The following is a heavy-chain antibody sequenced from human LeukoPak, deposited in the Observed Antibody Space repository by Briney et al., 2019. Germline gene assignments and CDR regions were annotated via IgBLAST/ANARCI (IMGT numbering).Heavy chain of an antibody. V-gene: IGHV1-2*02. CDR1: GYTFTGYY. J-gene: IGHJ3*02. CDR3: ARDFGDDSSLNAFDI. Sequence: ASVTVSCKASGYTFTGYYMHWVRQAPGQGLEWMGWINPNSGGTNYAQKFQGRATMTRDTFIRTAYMELSRLRSDDTAVYYCARDFGDDSSLNAFDIWGQGTMVTVSS. CDR2: INPNSGGT. D-gene: IGHD3-22*01.